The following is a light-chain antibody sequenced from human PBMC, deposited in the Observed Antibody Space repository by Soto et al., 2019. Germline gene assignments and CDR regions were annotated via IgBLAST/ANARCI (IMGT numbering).Light chain of an antibody. CDR3: QQYNSYPWT. CDR1: QSISSW. CDR2: KAS. Sequence: DIQMTQSPSTLSASVEDRVTITCRASQSISSWLAWYQQKPGKAPKLLIYKASSLESGVPSRFSGSGSGTVFTLTISSLQPDDFATYYCQQYNSYPWTFGQGTKVEIK. J-gene: IGKJ1*01. V-gene: IGKV1-5*03.